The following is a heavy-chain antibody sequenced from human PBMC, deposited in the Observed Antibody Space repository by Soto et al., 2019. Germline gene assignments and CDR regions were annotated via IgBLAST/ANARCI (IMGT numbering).Heavy chain of an antibody. CDR3: ARDDKYNISGIDY. J-gene: IGHJ4*02. V-gene: IGHV4-30-4*01. Sequence: QVQLQESGPGLVKPSQTLSLTCTVSGASINSGDYYWSWIRQPPGKGLEWIGYIYYSGTTYYNPSLKSRVTISVDTSKNQFSLRLTSVIAADTAVYYCARDDKYNISGIDYWGQGTLVTVSS. CDR1: GASINSGDYY. CDR2: IYYSGTT. D-gene: IGHD3-22*01.